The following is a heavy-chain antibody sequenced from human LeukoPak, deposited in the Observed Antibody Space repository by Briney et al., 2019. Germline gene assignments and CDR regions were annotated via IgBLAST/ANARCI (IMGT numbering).Heavy chain of an antibody. CDR2: IYSGGST. J-gene: IGHJ3*02. CDR1: GFTVSSNY. Sequence: GGSLRLSCAASGFTVSSNYMSWVRQAPGKGLEWVSVIYSGGSTYYADSVKGRFTISRDNSKNTLYLQMNSQRAEDTAVYYCARENRYSSSWSRGAFDIWGQGTMVTVSS. CDR3: ARENRYSSSWSRGAFDI. D-gene: IGHD6-13*01. V-gene: IGHV3-53*01.